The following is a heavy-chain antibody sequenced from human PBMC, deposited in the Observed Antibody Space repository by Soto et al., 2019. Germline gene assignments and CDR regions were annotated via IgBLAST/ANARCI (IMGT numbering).Heavy chain of an antibody. J-gene: IGHJ4*02. CDR3: ARSIVVVTAADY. CDR2: INAGNGNT. Sequence: QVQLVQSGAEVKKPGASVKVSCKASGYTFTSYAMHWVRQAPGQRLEWMGWINAGNGNTKYSQKFQGRVTITRDTSASTAYMWLSSLRSEDTAVYYCARSIVVVTAADYWGQGTLVTVSS. D-gene: IGHD2-21*02. V-gene: IGHV1-3*01. CDR1: GYTFTSYA.